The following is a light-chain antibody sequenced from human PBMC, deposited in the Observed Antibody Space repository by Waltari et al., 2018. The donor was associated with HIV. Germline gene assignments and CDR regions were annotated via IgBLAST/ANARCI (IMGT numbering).Light chain of an antibody. J-gene: IGLJ2*01. V-gene: IGLV1-51*01. CDR2: DNN. Sequence: QSVLTQPPSVSAAPGQRVTISCSGSPSNSGTNYVSWYQQFPGTAPKPLIYDNNHRSSGIPDRVSGSKSGTSATLSITGLQTEDEADYYCGTWDTSLSAGLFGGGTKVTVL. CDR1: PSNSGTNY. CDR3: GTWDTSLSAGL.